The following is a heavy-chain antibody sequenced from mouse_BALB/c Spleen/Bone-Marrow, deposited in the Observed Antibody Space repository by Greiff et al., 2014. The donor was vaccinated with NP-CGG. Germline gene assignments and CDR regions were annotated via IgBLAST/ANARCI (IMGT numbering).Heavy chain of an antibody. CDR1: GFTFSRYG. Sequence: EVKLVESGGDLVKPGGSLKLSCAASGFTFSRYGMSWVRQTPDKRLEWVANISSGGSYTYYPDRVKGRFTISRDNAKNTLYLHMSSLKSEDTAMYYCARQYGNLGVMDYWGQGTSVTVSS. J-gene: IGHJ4*01. V-gene: IGHV5-6*01. CDR3: ARQYGNLGVMDY. D-gene: IGHD2-1*01. CDR2: ISSGGSYT.